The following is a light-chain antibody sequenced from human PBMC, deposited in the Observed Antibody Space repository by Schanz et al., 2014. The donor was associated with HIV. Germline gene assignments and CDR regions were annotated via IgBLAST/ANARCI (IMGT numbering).Light chain of an antibody. CDR1: QSVSSNY. CDR3: QQYVKSPYT. V-gene: IGKV3-20*01. CDR2: DTA. J-gene: IGKJ2*01. Sequence: EIVLTQSPGTVSLSPGERATLSCRASQSVSSNYLAWYQQKPGQAPRLLIYDTASRAAGISDRFSGSGSGTDFTLTISRLEPEDFAVYFCQQYVKSPYTFGQGTKLDIK.